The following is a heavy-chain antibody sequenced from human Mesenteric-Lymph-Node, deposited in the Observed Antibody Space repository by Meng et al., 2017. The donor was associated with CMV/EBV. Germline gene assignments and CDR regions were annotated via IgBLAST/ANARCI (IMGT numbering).Heavy chain of an antibody. CDR1: GDTFTSST. CDR3: ARDLSAKALDY. V-gene: IGHV1-18*04. Sequence: SCKASGDTFTSSTFMWVRQAPGQGLEWMGWINTYNGITNYAQKVQGRVTMTADLSTSTAYMELTNLRSDDTAVYYCARDLSAKALDYWGQGTLVTVSS. CDR2: INTYNGIT. J-gene: IGHJ4*02. D-gene: IGHD6-19*01.